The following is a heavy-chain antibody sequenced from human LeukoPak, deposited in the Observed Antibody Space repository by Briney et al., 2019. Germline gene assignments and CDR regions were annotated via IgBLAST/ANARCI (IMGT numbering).Heavy chain of an antibody. V-gene: IGHV1-69*04. CDR3: ARDRDIVVVPAAMGAFDI. CDR2: IIPILGIA. D-gene: IGHD2-2*01. J-gene: IGHJ3*02. CDR1: GGTFSSYA. Sequence: ASVKVSCKASGGTFSSYAISWVRQAPGQGLEWMGRIIPILGIANYAQKFQGRVTITADKSTSTAYMELSSLRSEDTAVYYCARDRDIVVVPAAMGAFDIWGQGTMVTVSS.